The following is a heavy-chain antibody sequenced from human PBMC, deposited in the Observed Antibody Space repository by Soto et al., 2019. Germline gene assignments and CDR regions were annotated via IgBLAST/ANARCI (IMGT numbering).Heavy chain of an antibody. CDR2: IYYSGQT. CDR3: ARHGSS. J-gene: IGHJ5*02. V-gene: IGHV4-39*01. CDR1: GVSISGSSYY. Sequence: NPSETLSLTCSVSGVSISGSSYYWGWIRQPPGKGLEWIGSIYYSGQTYYNPSLKSRVTISVDRSKNQFSLNLTSVTATDMAFYYCARHGSSWGQGTLVTVSS.